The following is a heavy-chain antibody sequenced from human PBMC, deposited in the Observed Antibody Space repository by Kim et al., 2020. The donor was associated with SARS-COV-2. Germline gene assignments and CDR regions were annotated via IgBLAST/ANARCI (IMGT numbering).Heavy chain of an antibody. J-gene: IGHJ6*02. V-gene: IGHV5-51*01. CDR1: GYSFTSYW. CDR2: IYPGDSDT. CDR3: ARHTGRGNYYYYGMDV. Sequence: GESLKISCKGSGYSFTSYWIGWVRQMSGKGLEWMGIIYPGDSDTRYSPSFQGQVTISADKSISTAYLQWSSLKASDTAMYYCARHTGRGNYYYYGMDVWGQGTTVTVSS. D-gene: IGHD3-10*01.